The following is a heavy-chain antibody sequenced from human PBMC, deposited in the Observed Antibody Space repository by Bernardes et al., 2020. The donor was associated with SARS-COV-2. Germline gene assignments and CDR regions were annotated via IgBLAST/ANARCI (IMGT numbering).Heavy chain of an antibody. CDR2: INHSGST. D-gene: IGHD2-2*02. CDR1: GGSFSGYY. J-gene: IGHJ6*03. V-gene: IGHV4-34*01. Sequence: SETLSLTCAVYGGSFSGYYWSWIRQPPGKGLEWIGEINHSGSTNYNPSLKSRVTISVDTSKNQFSLKLSSVTAADTAVYYCARGALIPAAIPWMDYYYYMDVWGKGTTVTVSS. CDR3: ARGALIPAAIPWMDYYYYMDV.